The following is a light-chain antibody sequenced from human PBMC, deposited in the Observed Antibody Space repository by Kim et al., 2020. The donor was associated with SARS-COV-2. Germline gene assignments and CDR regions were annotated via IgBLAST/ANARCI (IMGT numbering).Light chain of an antibody. CDR2: STS. J-gene: IGKJ1*01. V-gene: IGKV3-20*01. Sequence: EIVLTQSPGTVSLSPGERATLSCRASQSVTSTNLAWYQQKPGQAPRLLIYSTSSRAPGIPDRFSGSGSGTDFSLTINRLEPEDVAVYYCQQYGSARWTFVQGTKVDIK. CDR3: QQYGSARWT. CDR1: QSVTSTN.